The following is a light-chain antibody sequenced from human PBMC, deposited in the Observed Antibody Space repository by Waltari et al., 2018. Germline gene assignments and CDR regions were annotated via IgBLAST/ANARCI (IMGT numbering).Light chain of an antibody. CDR3: QHYNSFSALFT. CDR1: QSISRW. Sequence: DIQMTQSPSTVSASVGDRVTITCRASQSISRWLAWYQQKPGKAPKLLIHKASSLQSGVPSRLSGSGSGTEFTLNITSLQPDDFATYYCQHYNSFSALFTFGPGTQVDIK. J-gene: IGKJ3*01. CDR2: KAS. V-gene: IGKV1-5*03.